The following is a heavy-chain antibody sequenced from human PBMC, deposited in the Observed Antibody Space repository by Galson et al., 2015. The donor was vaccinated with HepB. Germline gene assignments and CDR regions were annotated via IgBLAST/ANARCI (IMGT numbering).Heavy chain of an antibody. CDR3: ARGIPDIVVVTAIPLFDY. J-gene: IGHJ4*02. D-gene: IGHD2-21*02. CDR2: IYHSGST. Sequence: ETLSLTCTVSGYSISSGYYWGWIRQPPGKGLEWIGSIYHSGSTYYNPSLKSRVTISVDTSKNQFSLKLSSVTAADTAVYYCARGIPDIVVVTAIPLFDYWGQGTLVTVSS. V-gene: IGHV4-38-2*02. CDR1: GYSISSGYY.